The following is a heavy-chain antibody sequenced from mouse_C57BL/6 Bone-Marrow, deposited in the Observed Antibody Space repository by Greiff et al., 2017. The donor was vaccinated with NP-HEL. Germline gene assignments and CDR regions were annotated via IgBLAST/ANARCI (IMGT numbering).Heavy chain of an antibody. CDR2: IDPENGDT. V-gene: IGHV14-4*01. J-gene: IGHJ1*03. CDR1: GFNIKDAY. Sequence: VQLQQSGAELVRPGASVKLSCTASGFNIKDAYMHWVKQRPEQGLEWIGWIDPENGDTEYASKFQGKATITADTSSNTAYLQLSSLTSEDTAVYYCTTGRDYWYFDVWGTGTTVTVSS. CDR3: TTGRDYWYFDV.